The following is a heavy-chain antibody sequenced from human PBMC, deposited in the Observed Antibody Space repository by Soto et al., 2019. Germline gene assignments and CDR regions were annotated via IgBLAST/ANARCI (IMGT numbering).Heavy chain of an antibody. CDR3: AREMGVFWGGYPEGGFDY. CDR2: IKQDGSEK. CDR1: GFTFTNYW. Sequence: EAQLVESGGGLVQPGGSLRLSCAASGFTFTNYWMSWVRQAPGKGLEWVANIKQDGSEKYYADSAKGRFIISRDNAKTSLYLQMNSLRAEDTAVYYWAREMGVFWGGYPEGGFDYWGQGTPVTVSS. J-gene: IGHJ4*02. D-gene: IGHD3-3*01. V-gene: IGHV3-7*01.